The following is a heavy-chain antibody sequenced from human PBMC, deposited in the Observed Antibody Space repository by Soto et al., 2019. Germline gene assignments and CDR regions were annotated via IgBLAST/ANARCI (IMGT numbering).Heavy chain of an antibody. D-gene: IGHD6-13*01. J-gene: IGHJ6*02. CDR3: ARDKLHSDRGYRRSWYPRLYYYYGMDV. CDR2: INPNSGGT. V-gene: IGHV1-2*02. CDR1: GYTFTGYY. Sequence: ASVKVSCKASGYTFTGYYMHWVRQAPGQGLEWMGWINPNSGGTNYAQKFQGRVTMTRDTSISTAYMELSRLRSDDTAVYYCARDKLHSDRGYRRSWYPRLYYYYGMDVWGQGTTVTVSS.